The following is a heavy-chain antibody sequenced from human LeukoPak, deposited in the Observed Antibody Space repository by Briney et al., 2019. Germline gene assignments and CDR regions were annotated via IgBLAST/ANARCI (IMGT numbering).Heavy chain of an antibody. CDR1: GFTFSDYY. Sequence: GGSLRLSCAASGFTFSDYYMSWIRQAPGKGLEWVSYISTSSSTIYYADSVKGRFTISRDNAKNSLYLQMNSLRAEGTAVFYCARLGGSSFPFDYWGQGTLVTVSS. CDR3: ARLGGSSFPFDY. V-gene: IGHV3-11*01. CDR2: ISTSSSTI. D-gene: IGHD6-6*01. J-gene: IGHJ4*02.